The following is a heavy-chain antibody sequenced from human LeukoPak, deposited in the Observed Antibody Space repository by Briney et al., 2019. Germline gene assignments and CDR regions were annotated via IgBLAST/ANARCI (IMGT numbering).Heavy chain of an antibody. Sequence: GTSVKVSCKASGYTFTGYYMHWVRQAPGQGLEWMGWINPNSGNTGYAQKFQGRVTMTRNTSISTAYMELSSLRSEDTAVYYCARGYCSSTSCYMVGRASDNWFDPWGQGTLVTVSS. CDR3: ARGYCSSTSCYMVGRASDNWFDP. D-gene: IGHD2-2*01. J-gene: IGHJ5*02. CDR1: GYTFTGYY. V-gene: IGHV1-8*02. CDR2: INPNSGNT.